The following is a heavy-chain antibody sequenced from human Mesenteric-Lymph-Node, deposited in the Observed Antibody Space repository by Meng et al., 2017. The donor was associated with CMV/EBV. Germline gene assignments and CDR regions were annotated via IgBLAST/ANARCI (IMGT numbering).Heavy chain of an antibody. Sequence: YTFTGYSVHWVRQAPGQGLEWMGRINPNSGDTNYPQKFQGRVAMTRDTSMRTVYMELSGLTSDDTAAYYCAREPSIVASGYYLYFFDYWGQGTLVTVSS. D-gene: IGHD3-3*01. V-gene: IGHV1-2*02. CDR3: AREPSIVASGYYLYFFDY. J-gene: IGHJ4*02. CDR2: INPNSGDT. CDR1: YTFTGYS.